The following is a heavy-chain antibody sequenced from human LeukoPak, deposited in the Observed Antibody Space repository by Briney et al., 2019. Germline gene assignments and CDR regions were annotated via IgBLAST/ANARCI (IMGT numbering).Heavy chain of an antibody. Sequence: PGRSLRLSCAASGLTFSSYGMHWVRQAPGKGQEWVAVIWYDGGNRYYADSVKGRFTISRDNSKNTLYLQMNSLRAEDTAVYYCARDREQWLVPGAFDIWGQGTMVTVSS. CDR1: GLTFSSYG. J-gene: IGHJ3*02. CDR2: IWYDGGNR. CDR3: ARDREQWLVPGAFDI. D-gene: IGHD6-19*01. V-gene: IGHV3-33*01.